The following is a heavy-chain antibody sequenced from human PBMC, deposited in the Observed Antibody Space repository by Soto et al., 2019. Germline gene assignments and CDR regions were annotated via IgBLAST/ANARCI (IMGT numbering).Heavy chain of an antibody. J-gene: IGHJ6*02. Sequence: ASVKVSWKASGYTFTSYAMHWVRQAPGQRLEWMGWINAGNGNTKYSQKFQGRVTITRDTSASTAYMELSSLRSEDTAVYYCARWGNQLLYAPDYYGMDVWGQGTTVTVS. D-gene: IGHD2-2*02. V-gene: IGHV1-3*01. CDR2: INAGNGNT. CDR3: ARWGNQLLYAPDYYGMDV. CDR1: GYTFTSYA.